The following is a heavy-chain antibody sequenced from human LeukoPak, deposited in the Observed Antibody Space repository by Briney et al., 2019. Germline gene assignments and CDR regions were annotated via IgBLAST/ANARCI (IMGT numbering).Heavy chain of an antibody. D-gene: IGHD2-8*01. Sequence: GGSLRLSCAASRLTSSIYWMSWVRQAPGEGREWVANIKQEGRKKYYVDSVKGRLTISRDSAKNSVYLQMNSLRAEDTAVYFCSRVLSKGGMDYWGQRTLVTVSS. CDR2: IKQEGRKK. J-gene: IGHJ4*02. V-gene: IGHV3-7*01. CDR3: SRVLSKGGMDY. CDR1: RLTSSIYW.